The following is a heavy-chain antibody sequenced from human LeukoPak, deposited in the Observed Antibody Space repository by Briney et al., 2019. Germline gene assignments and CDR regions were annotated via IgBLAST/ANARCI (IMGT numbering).Heavy chain of an antibody. CDR3: ATETNCRHYDY. CDR2: IGPTGSDR. CDR1: GLTFSTSG. Sequence: PGGSLRLSCTASGLTFSTSGFNWVRQAPGKGLEWVSSIGPTGSDRYHADSIKGRFTISRDNANNFLYLQMNSLRAEDTAVYYCATETNCRHYDYWGQGTLLTVSS. V-gene: IGHV3-21*06. D-gene: IGHD1-14*01. J-gene: IGHJ4*02.